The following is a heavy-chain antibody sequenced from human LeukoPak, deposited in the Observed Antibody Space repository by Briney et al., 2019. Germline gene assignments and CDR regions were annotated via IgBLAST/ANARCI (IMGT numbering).Heavy chain of an antibody. CDR3: ARHGGQQLAQDAFDI. V-gene: IGHV4-59*08. CDR2: ISYNGDT. J-gene: IGHJ3*02. D-gene: IGHD6-13*01. Sequence: PXETLSLTCTVSGGSISSSYWSWIRQPXGKALEWIGHISYNGDTNYNPFLKRRVTISIDTSKNQFSLRLSSLTAADSAVYYCARHGGQQLAQDAFDIWGLGTVVTVSS. CDR1: GGSISSSY.